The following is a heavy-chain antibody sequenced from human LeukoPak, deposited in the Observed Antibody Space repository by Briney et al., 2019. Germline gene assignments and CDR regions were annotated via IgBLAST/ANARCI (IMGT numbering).Heavy chain of an antibody. CDR1: GASISSYY. J-gene: IGHJ4*02. Sequence: SETLSLTCSLSGASISSYYWCWIRQPPGKGLEWIGHISYSGNTNYNPSLKNRLTTSVDTSKNQFSLKLSSVTAADTAVYYCARDTHHYDSSDYHYWGQGTLVTVSS. CDR2: ISYSGNT. V-gene: IGHV4-59*01. CDR3: ARDTHHYDSSDYHY. D-gene: IGHD3-22*01.